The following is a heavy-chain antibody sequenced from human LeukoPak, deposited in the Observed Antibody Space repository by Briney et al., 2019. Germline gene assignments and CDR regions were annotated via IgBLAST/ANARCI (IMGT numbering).Heavy chain of an antibody. J-gene: IGHJ4*02. V-gene: IGHV4-59*01. CDR1: GGSISSYY. CDR3: ARAPGRYSSSWYYFDY. D-gene: IGHD6-13*01. CDR2: IYYSGST. Sequence: MPSETLSLTFTVSGGSISSYYWSWIRQPPGKGLERIGYIYYSGSTNYNPSLKSRVTISVDTSKNQFSLKLSSVTAADTAVYYCARAPGRYSSSWYYFDYWGQGTLVTVSS.